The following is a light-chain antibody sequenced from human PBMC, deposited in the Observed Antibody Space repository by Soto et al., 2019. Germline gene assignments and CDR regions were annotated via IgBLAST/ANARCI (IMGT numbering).Light chain of an antibody. J-gene: IGKJ4*01. Sequence: EIVLTQYPGTLSLSTGDRATLACRASQSVSSRSLAWYQQKPGQALRLLIYSASSRARGIPDRFSDSMSGTDFRLATHRLEPEDFAVYYCQQYEPDTPRLTFGGVTNV. CDR2: SAS. V-gene: IGKV3-20*01. CDR1: QSVSSRS. CDR3: QQYEPDTPRLT.